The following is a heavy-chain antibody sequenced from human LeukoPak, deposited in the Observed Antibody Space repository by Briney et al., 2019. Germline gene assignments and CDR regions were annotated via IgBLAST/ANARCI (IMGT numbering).Heavy chain of an antibody. CDR1: GFTVSSNY. V-gene: IGHV3-53*01. CDR2: IYSGGST. D-gene: IGHD5-12*01. Sequence: PGGSLRLSCAASGFTVSSNYMSWVRQAPGKGLEWVSVIYSGGSTYYADSVKGRFTISRDNAKNSLYLQMNSLRAEDTAVYYCARAPYGGYVFDYWGQGTLVTVSS. J-gene: IGHJ4*02. CDR3: ARAPYGGYVFDY.